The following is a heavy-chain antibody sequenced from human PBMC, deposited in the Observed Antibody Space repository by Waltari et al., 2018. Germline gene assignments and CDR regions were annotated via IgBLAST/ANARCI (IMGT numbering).Heavy chain of an antibody. D-gene: IGHD5-12*01. CDR3: ARDVQPWVATEGGYYYYGMDV. CDR1: GYTFTGYY. CDR2: INPNSGGT. Sequence: QVQLVQSGAEVKKPGASVKVSCKASGYTFTGYYMPWVRQDPGQGLEWMGWINPNSGGTNYAQKFQGRVTMTRDTSISTAYMELSRLRSDDTAVYYCARDVQPWVATEGGYYYYGMDVWGQGTTVTVSS. V-gene: IGHV1-2*02. J-gene: IGHJ6*02.